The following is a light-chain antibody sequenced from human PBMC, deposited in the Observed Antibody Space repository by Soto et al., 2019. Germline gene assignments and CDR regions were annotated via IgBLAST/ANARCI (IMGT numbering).Light chain of an antibody. J-gene: IGLJ2*01. V-gene: IGLV3-1*01. CDR2: QHS. CDR1: KLGDKY. CDR3: QAWDSSTVV. Sequence: SSELTQPPSVSVSPGQTASITCSGDKLGDKYACWYQQKPGQSPVLVIYQHSKRPSGIPERVSGSNSGNTTTLTISGTQAMDEADYYCQAWDSSTVVFGGGTKLTVL.